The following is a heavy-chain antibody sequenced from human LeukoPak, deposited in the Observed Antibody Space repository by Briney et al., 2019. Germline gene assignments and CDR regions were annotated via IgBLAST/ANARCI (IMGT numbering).Heavy chain of an antibody. Sequence: SETLSLTCTVSGGPISSRADYWCLIRQPPGKGLEWVGSVYYNGNTYYNPSLKSRVAISVDTFKKQFSLKLSSVTAADTAVYYCTRDRSCYFASLCRNFFTDVWGKGTTVTVSS. CDR3: TRDRSCYFASLCRNFFTDV. V-gene: IGHV4-39*07. CDR2: VYYNGNT. CDR1: GGPISSRADY. J-gene: IGHJ6*03. D-gene: IGHD3-9*01.